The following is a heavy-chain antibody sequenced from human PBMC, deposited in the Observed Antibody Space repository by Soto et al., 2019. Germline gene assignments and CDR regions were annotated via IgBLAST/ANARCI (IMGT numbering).Heavy chain of an antibody. J-gene: IGHJ4*02. CDR1: GFTFSSYA. CDR2: ISGSGGST. Sequence: VQLLEPGGGLVQPGGSLRLSCAASGFTFSSYAMSWVRQAPGKGLEWVSAISGSGGSTYYADSVKGRFTISRDNSKNTLYLQMNSLRAEDTAVYYCASEGNWGLDLASDYWGQGTLVTVSS. D-gene: IGHD7-27*01. CDR3: ASEGNWGLDLASDY. V-gene: IGHV3-23*01.